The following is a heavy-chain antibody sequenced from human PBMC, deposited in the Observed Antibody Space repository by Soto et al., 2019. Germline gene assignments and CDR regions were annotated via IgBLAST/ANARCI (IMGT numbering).Heavy chain of an antibody. CDR1: GDSISGNNW. V-gene: IGHV4-4*02. D-gene: IGHD5-12*01. Sequence: SETLSLTCAVSGDSISGNNWWSRVRQSPGKGLEWIGEIYHTGKANYNPSLKTRVSMSVDKPKIHFSLEVRSVTVADADVYFCSHGQSIGHYGSELDFWGQGTMVTVSS. CDR2: IYHTGKA. J-gene: IGHJ4*02. CDR3: SHGQSIGHYGSELDF.